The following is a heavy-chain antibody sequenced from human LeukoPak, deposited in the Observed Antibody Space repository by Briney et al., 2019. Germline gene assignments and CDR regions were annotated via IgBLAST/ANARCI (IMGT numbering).Heavy chain of an antibody. Sequence: SETLSLTCAVYGGSFSGYYWSWIRQPPGKGLEWIGEINHSGSTNYNPSLKSRVTISVDTSKNQFSLKLSSVTAADTAVYYCARRYGSGSYYKRRDFDYWGQGTLVTVSS. V-gene: IGHV4-34*01. CDR1: GGSFSGYY. CDR2: INHSGST. J-gene: IGHJ4*02. CDR3: ARRYGSGSYYKRRDFDY. D-gene: IGHD3-10*01.